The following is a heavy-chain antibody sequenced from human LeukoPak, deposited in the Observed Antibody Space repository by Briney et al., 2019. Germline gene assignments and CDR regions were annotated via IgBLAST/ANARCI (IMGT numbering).Heavy chain of an antibody. CDR3: ARDTFGL. Sequence: GGSLRLSCEASGFTLSNHWMTWVRQAPGKGLEWVATIRQGGSDKFYVDSVKGRFTISGDNAKNSLYLEMNSLRVEDTAVYYCARDTFGLWGQGTLVTVSS. CDR2: IRQGGSDK. D-gene: IGHD2/OR15-2a*01. CDR1: GFTLSNHW. V-gene: IGHV3-7*01. J-gene: IGHJ4*02.